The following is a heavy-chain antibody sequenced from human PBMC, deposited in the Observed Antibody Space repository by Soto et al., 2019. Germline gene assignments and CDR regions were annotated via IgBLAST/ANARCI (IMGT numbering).Heavy chain of an antibody. CDR1: GGTFSSYA. CDR2: IIPIFGTA. V-gene: IGHV1-69*06. J-gene: IGHJ4*02. Sequence: ASVKVSCKASGGTFSSYAISWVRQAPGQGLEWMGGIIPIFGTANYAQKFQGRVTITADKSTSTAYMELSSLRSEDTAVYYCARTQSQYSSSWYSGYDYWGLGTLVTVSS. D-gene: IGHD6-13*01. CDR3: ARTQSQYSSSWYSGYDY.